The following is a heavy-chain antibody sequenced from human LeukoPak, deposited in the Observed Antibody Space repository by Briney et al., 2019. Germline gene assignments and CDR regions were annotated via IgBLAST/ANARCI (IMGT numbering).Heavy chain of an antibody. J-gene: IGHJ3*02. CDR2: IYYSGST. CDR1: GGSISSYY. V-gene: IGHV4-59*08. D-gene: IGHD1-26*01. CDR3: ARHGRYSGSYPDAFDI. Sequence: SETLSLTCTVSGGSISSYYWSWIRQPPGKGLEWIGYIYYSGSTNYNPSLKSRVTISVDTSKNQFSLKLSSVTAADTAVYYCARHGRYSGSYPDAFDIWGQGTVVTVSS.